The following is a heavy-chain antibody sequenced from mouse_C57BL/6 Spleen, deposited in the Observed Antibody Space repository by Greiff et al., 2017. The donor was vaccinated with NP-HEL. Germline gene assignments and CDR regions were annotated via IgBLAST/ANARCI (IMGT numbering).Heavy chain of an antibody. CDR2: INPGSGGT. V-gene: IGHV1-54*01. D-gene: IGHD1-1*01. CDR1: GYAFTNYL. CDR3: HYYYGSNFDY. J-gene: IGHJ2*01. Sequence: VQLQQSGAELVRPGTSVKVSCKASGYAFTNYLIEWVKQRPGQGLEWIGVINPGSGGTNYNEKFKGKATLTADKSSSTAYMQLSSLTSEDSAVYFCHYYYGSNFDYWGQGTTLTVSS.